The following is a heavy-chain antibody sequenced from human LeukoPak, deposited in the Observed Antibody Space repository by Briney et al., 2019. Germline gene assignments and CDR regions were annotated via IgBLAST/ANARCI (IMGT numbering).Heavy chain of an antibody. V-gene: IGHV1-2*02. D-gene: IGHD2-21*02. CDR3: ARRGDSDFRID. CDR2: INPNSGGT. CDR1: GYTFTGYS. J-gene: IGHJ4*02. Sequence: ASVKVSCKASGYTFTGYSVHWVRQAPGQGLEWMGWINPNSGGTKYALKFQGRVTISADTSISAAYLQWNSLEASDTAIYYCARRGDSDFRIDWGQGTLVTVSS.